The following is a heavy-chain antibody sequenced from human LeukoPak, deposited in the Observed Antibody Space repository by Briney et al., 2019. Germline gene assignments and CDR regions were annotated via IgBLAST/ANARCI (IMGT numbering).Heavy chain of an antibody. Sequence: GGSLRLSCAASGFTFDDYAMHWVRQAPGKGLEWVSGISWNSGSIGYADSVKGRFTISRDNAKNSLYLQMNSPRAEDTALYYCAKSLPEDYYYGMDVWGQGTTVTVSS. CDR3: AKSLPEDYYYGMDV. J-gene: IGHJ6*02. CDR1: GFTFDDYA. CDR2: ISWNSGSI. V-gene: IGHV3-9*01.